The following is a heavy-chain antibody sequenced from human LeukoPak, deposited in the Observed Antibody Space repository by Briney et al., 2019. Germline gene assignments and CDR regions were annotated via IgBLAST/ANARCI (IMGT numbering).Heavy chain of an antibody. CDR2: INPNRGGT. Sequence: GASVTVSCKASGYTFTGYYMHWVRQAPGQGRGWMGWINPNRGGTNYAQKFQGRVTMTRDTSISTGYMELSRLRSDDTAVYYCARQLRDCSSTSCLSPYYYYYMDVWGKGTTVTVSS. J-gene: IGHJ6*03. D-gene: IGHD2-2*01. V-gene: IGHV1-2*02. CDR3: ARQLRDCSSTSCLSPYYYYYMDV. CDR1: GYTFTGYY.